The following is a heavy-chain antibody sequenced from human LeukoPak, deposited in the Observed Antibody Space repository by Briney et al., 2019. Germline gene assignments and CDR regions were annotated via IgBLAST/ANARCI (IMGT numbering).Heavy chain of an antibody. J-gene: IGHJ4*02. Sequence: ASVKVSCKASGYTFTSYYMHRVRQAPGQGLEWMGIINPSGGSTSYAQKFQGRVTITRDTSASTAYMELSSLTSEDTAVYYCARGRWSATTASYYLDFWGQGTLVTVSS. CDR2: INPSGGST. CDR1: GYTFTSYY. CDR3: ARGRWSATTASYYLDF. V-gene: IGHV1-46*01. D-gene: IGHD5-24*01.